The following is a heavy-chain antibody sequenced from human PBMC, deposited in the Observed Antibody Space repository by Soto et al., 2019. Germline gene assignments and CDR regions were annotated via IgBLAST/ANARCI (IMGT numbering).Heavy chain of an antibody. D-gene: IGHD4-17*01. CDR3: ARDRGHGDYETDAFDI. CDR2: IWYDGSNK. J-gene: IGHJ3*02. Sequence: QVQLVESGGGVVQPGRSLRLSCAASGFTFSSYGMHWVRQAPGKGLEWVAVIWYDGSNKYYADSVKGRFTISRDNSKNPLYLQMNSLRAEDTAVYYCARDRGHGDYETDAFDIWGQGTMVTVSS. CDR1: GFTFSSYG. V-gene: IGHV3-33*01.